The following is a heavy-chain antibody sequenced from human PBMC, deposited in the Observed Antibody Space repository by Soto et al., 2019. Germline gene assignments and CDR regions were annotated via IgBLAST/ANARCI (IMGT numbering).Heavy chain of an antibody. D-gene: IGHD3-10*01. V-gene: IGHV5-51*01. CDR3: AGGGVRGVITRTRDYYGMDV. CDR1: GYSCTSYW. CDR2: IYPGDSDT. J-gene: IGHJ6*02. Sequence: GASLKISCEGSGYSCTSYWSGWVSQIPGKGLEWMGIIYPGDSDTRYSPSFQGQVTISADKSISTAYLQWSSLKASDTAMYYCAGGGVRGVITRTRDYYGMDVWGQGTTVTVSS.